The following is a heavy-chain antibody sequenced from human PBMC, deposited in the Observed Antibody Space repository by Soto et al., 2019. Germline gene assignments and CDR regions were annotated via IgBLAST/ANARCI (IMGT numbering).Heavy chain of an antibody. Sequence: ASVKVSCKASGYTFTSYYMHWVRQAPGQGLEWMGIINPSGGSTSYAQKFQGRVTMTRDTSTSTVYMELSSLRSEDTAVYYCARAILVPGVRGVLHYYYGMDVWGQGTTVTVSS. CDR3: ARAILVPGVRGVLHYYYGMDV. CDR2: INPSGGST. V-gene: IGHV1-46*01. D-gene: IGHD3-10*01. J-gene: IGHJ6*02. CDR1: GYTFTSYY.